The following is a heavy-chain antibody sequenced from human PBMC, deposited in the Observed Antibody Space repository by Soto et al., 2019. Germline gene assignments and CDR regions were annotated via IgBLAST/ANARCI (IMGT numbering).Heavy chain of an antibody. D-gene: IGHD2-21*02. CDR3: TRDGDGRMTTNPYYYYGMDV. Sequence: SETLSLSCTVSGGSISGYYWSWIRQPPGKGLEWIGNVYYSGGAKYNPSVKRRVSISVDTSKNQFSLNLSSVTAADTAVYYCTRDGDGRMTTNPYYYYGMDVWGPGITVTVSS. CDR2: VYYSGGA. V-gene: IGHV4-59*01. J-gene: IGHJ6*02. CDR1: GGSISGYY.